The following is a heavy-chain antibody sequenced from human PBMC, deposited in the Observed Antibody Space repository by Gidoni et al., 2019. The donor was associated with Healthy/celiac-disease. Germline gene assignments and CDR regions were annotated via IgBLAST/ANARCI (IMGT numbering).Heavy chain of an antibody. Sequence: HVHLQHSGPGLVKPSHTLSLTCAISGDSLPSIISAWNWIRQSPSRGLDWLGRTYYRSKWYNDYAVSVKSRITINPDKSKNQFSLQLNSVTPEDTAVYYCASGYSGYDTLPYYFDYWGQGTLVTVSS. D-gene: IGHD5-12*01. CDR3: ASGYSGYDTLPYYFDY. V-gene: IGHV6-1*01. CDR2: TYYRSKWYN. CDR1: GDSLPSIISA. J-gene: IGHJ4*02.